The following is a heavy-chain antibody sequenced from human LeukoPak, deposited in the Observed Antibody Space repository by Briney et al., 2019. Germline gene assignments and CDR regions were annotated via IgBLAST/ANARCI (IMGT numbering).Heavy chain of an antibody. D-gene: IGHD2-8*01. V-gene: IGHV4-59*01. CDR2: IYYSGST. Sequence: PSETLSLTCTVSGGSISTYYWSWIWQPPGKGLEWIGYIYYSGSTNYSPSLQSRVTISVDTSRNQFSLRLSSVTAADTAMYYCARSGTKTNGFDYWGQGTLVTVSS. J-gene: IGHJ4*02. CDR3: ARSGTKTNGFDY. CDR1: GGSISTYY.